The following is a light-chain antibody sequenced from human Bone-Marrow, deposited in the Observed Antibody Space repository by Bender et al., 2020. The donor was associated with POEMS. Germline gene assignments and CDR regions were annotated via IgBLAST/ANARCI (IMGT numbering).Light chain of an antibody. V-gene: IGLV1-44*01. CDR3: AVWDDSINGWV. J-gene: IGLJ3*02. CDR1: SSNIGAHA. CDR2: SSH. Sequence: QSVLTQPPSASGTPGQRVTISCSGSSSNIGAHAVNWYQHLPGTAPKLLIYSSHRRPSEVPDRFSGSRSGTSASLAISGFQSEDEADYYGAVWDDSINGWVFGRGTKLTVL.